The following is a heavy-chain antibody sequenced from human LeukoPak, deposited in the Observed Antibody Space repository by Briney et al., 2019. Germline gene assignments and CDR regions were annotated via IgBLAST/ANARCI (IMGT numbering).Heavy chain of an antibody. CDR3: AREVRFLEWLPERYYYYYGMDV. D-gene: IGHD3-3*01. CDR2: IIPIFGTA. Sequence: SVTVSCKASGGTFSSYAISWVRQAPGQGLEWMGGIIPIFGTANYAQKFQGRVTITADESTSTAYMELSSLRSEDTAVYYCAREVRFLEWLPERYYYYYGMDVWGQGTTVTVSS. J-gene: IGHJ6*02. V-gene: IGHV1-69*13. CDR1: GGTFSSYA.